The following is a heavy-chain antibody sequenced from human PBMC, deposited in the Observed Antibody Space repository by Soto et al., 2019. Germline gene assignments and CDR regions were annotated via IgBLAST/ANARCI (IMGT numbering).Heavy chain of an antibody. CDR3: AKGDNLGPKTGYAFDP. J-gene: IGHJ5*02. Sequence: SQTLSLSCAISGDSVSGNTACCYCGSHSPSRCLEWLGRTYFRSKWYNDYAVSVKSRIIINPDTSNNQFSLQLNSVTPEDTAVYFCAKGDNLGPKTGYAFDPWGQGIMVTVSS. CDR1: GDSVSGNTAC. V-gene: IGHV6-1*01. D-gene: IGHD5-12*01. CDR2: TYFRSKWYN.